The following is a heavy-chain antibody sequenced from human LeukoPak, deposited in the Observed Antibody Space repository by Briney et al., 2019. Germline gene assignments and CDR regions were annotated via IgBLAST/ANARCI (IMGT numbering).Heavy chain of an antibody. CDR3: AKDQNGYDKPADH. J-gene: IGHJ5*02. V-gene: IGHV3-23*01. CDR1: GFPFSSCA. CDR2: ISGSGYGT. D-gene: IGHD3-22*01. Sequence: GGSLRLSCAASGFPFSSCATSWVRQAPGKGLERVSAISGSGYGTYYADSVKGRFTISRDNSKNTLFLQMNSLRAEDTAVYYCAKDQNGYDKPADHWGQGTLVTVSS.